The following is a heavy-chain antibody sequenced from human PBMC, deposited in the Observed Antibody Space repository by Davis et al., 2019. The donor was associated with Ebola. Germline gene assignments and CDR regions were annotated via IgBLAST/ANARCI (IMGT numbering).Heavy chain of an antibody. J-gene: IGHJ6*02. CDR3: ARDNFYYYGMDV. Sequence: ASVKVSCKVSGYGLTQFAVHWVRQAPGQGLEWMGGIIPMYGTINYAQRFQGRVTITADRSTNTVYMELTSLTSDDTAVYYCARDNFYYYGMDVWGQGTTVTVS. V-gene: IGHV1-24*01. CDR2: IIPMYGTI. CDR1: GYGLTQFA.